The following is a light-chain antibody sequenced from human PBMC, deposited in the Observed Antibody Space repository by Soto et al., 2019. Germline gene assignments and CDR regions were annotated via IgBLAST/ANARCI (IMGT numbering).Light chain of an antibody. V-gene: IGKV3-15*01. CDR3: QHYVNWPLT. J-gene: IGKJ4*01. Sequence: EVVMTQSPATLSVSPGERATLSCRASRGIGSTLAWYQQKPGQTPRLLIYDTSTRATGVPARFIGSASGTEFTLTITSLQSEDFAVYYCQHYVNWPLTFGGGTKVDIK. CDR1: RGIGST. CDR2: DTS.